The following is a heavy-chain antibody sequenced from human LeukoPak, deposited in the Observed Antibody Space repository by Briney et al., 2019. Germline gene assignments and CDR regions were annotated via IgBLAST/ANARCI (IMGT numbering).Heavy chain of an antibody. Sequence: GGSLRLSCAACGFTFSSYAMSWVRQAPGKGLEWVSAISGSGGSTYYADSVKGRFTISRDNSKNTLYLQMNSLRAEDTAVYYCAKDGIAVAGIPIYYFDYWGQGTLVTVSS. CDR2: ISGSGGST. CDR1: GFTFSSYA. CDR3: AKDGIAVAGIPIYYFDY. J-gene: IGHJ4*02. D-gene: IGHD6-19*01. V-gene: IGHV3-23*01.